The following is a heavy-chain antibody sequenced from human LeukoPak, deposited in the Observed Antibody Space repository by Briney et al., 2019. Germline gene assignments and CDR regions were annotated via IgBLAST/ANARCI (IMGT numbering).Heavy chain of an antibody. V-gene: IGHV3-72*01. CDR3: VRSKSVRPYYFDY. J-gene: IGHJ4*02. CDR1: GFSFSDHY. CDR2: IRNKANSYTT. D-gene: IGHD5/OR15-5a*01. Sequence: HPGGSLRLSCAASGFSFSDHYMDWVRQAPGKGLEWVGRIRNKANSYTTEYAASVKGRFIISRDDSENSLYLQMNSLRTEDTAVYYCVRSKSVRPYYFDYWGQGTLVTVSS.